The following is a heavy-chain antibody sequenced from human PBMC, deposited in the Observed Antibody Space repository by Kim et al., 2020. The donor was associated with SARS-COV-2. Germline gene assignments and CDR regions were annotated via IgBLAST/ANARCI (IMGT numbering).Heavy chain of an antibody. J-gene: IGHJ4*02. CDR3: ATDSGSSSGWYY. D-gene: IGHD6-19*01. Sequence: YSPDAWKGRLTISRDNSKNALYLQMNSLRAGDTALYYCATDSGSSSGWYYWGQGTLVTVSS. V-gene: IGHV3-23*01.